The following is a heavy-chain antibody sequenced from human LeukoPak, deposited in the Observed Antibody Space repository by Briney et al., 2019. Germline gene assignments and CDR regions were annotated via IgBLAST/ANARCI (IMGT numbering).Heavy chain of an antibody. D-gene: IGHD3-22*01. CDR3: ARGGAYYYDSSGYHY. V-gene: IGHV3-21*01. Sequence: PRGSLRLSCAASGFTFSSYSMNWVRQAPGKGLEWVSSISSSSSYIYYADSVKGRFTISRDNAKNSLYLQMNSLRAEDTAVYYCARGGAYYYDSSGYHYWGQGTLVTVSS. CDR2: ISSSSSYI. J-gene: IGHJ4*02. CDR1: GFTFSSYS.